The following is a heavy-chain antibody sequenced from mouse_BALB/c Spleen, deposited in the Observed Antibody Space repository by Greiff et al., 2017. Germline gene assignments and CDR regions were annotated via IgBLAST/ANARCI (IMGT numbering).Heavy chain of an antibody. J-gene: IGHJ3*01. CDR1: GYTFSSYW. D-gene: IGHD2-4*01. V-gene: IGHV1-9*01. CDR2: ILPGSGST. CDR3: ARGAFYYDYAWFAY. Sequence: VQLQESGAELMKPGASVKISCKATGYTFSSYWIEWVKQRPGHGLEWIGEILPGSGSTNYNEKFKGKATFTADTSSNTAYMQLSSLTSEDSAVYYCARGAFYYDYAWFAYWGQGTLVTVSA.